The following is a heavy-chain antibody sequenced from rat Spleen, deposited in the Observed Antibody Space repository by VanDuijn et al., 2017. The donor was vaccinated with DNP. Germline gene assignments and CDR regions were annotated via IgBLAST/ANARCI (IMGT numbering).Heavy chain of an antibody. V-gene: IGHV5S10*01. Sequence: EVQLVESGGGIVQPGRSLKLSCVASGFTFSDYNLAWVRQTPKKGLEWVATSVYNGDRAFYRDSVKGRFTVSRDEAKSLLYLRMNSLRSEDTASYYCVRLGDLHDGGSGDALDAWGQGTSVSVSS. CDR1: GFTFSDYN. CDR3: VRLGDLHDGGSGDALDA. J-gene: IGHJ4*01. D-gene: IGHD1-12*02. CDR2: SVYNGDRA.